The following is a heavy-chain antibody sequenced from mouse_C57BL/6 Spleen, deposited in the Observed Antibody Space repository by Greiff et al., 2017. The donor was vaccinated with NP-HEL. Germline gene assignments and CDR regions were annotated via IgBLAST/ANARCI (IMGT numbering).Heavy chain of an antibody. D-gene: IGHD1-1*01. CDR1: GYAFSSSW. J-gene: IGHJ1*03. V-gene: IGHV1-82*01. CDR2: IYPGDGDT. Sequence: QVQLQQSGPELVKPGASVKISCKASGYAFSSSWMNWVKQRPGKGLEWIGRIYPGDGDTNYNGKFKGKATLTADKSSSTAYMQLSSLTSEDSAVYFCAREGYYGSRYFDVWGTGTTVTVSS. CDR3: AREGYYGSRYFDV.